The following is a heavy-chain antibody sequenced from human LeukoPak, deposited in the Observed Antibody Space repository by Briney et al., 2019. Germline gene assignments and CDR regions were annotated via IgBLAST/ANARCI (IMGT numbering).Heavy chain of an antibody. D-gene: IGHD3-16*02. Sequence: ASVKVSCKASGYTFTSYGISWVRQAPGQGLEWMGWISAYNGNTNYAQKLQGRVTMTTDTSTSTAYMELRSLRSDDTAVYYCARARQRLGELSALDNWGQGALVTVSS. CDR1: GYTFTSYG. J-gene: IGHJ4*02. V-gene: IGHV1-18*01. CDR3: ARARQRLGELSALDN. CDR2: ISAYNGNT.